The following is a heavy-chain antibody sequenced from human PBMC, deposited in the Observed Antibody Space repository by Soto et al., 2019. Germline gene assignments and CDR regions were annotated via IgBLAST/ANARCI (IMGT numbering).Heavy chain of an antibody. Sequence: GGSLRLSCEVSGFTLSMYSMTWVRQAPGKGLEWVAKIPQEGSDGHYVDSVKGRFTISRDNAKNSVYLQMNSLRAEDTAVYYCARYQLLLPAHDFFYGSDVWGQGAKVTVSS. J-gene: IGHJ6*02. CDR3: ARYQLLLPAHDFFYGSDV. V-gene: IGHV3-7*03. CDR2: IPQEGSDG. CDR1: GFTLSMYS. D-gene: IGHD2-2*01.